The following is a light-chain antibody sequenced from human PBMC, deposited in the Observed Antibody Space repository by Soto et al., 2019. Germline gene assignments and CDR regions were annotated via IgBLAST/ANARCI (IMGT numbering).Light chain of an antibody. CDR3: QSYDSSLSGSYV. J-gene: IGLJ1*01. V-gene: IGLV1-40*01. CDR2: DNN. CDR1: SSNIGAGYD. Sequence: QYVLTQPPSVSGGPGQRVIISCTGSSSNIGAGYDVHWYQQLPGTAPRLLIYDNNNRPSGVPARFSVSKSDTSASLAITGLQPEDEADYYCQSYDSSLSGSYVFGTGTKVTVL.